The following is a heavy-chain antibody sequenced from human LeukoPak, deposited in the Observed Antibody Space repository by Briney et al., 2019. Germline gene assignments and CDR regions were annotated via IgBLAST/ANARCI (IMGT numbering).Heavy chain of an antibody. CDR1: GGSFSGYY. J-gene: IGHJ3*02. D-gene: IGHD3-10*01. Sequence: PSENLSLNCAVYGGSFSGYYWSWIRQPPGKGLEWIVEINHSGSTNYNPSLKSRVTISVDTSKNQFSLKLSSVTAADTAVYYCARDITMVRGVGHAFDIWGQGTMVTVSS. CDR2: INHSGST. V-gene: IGHV4-34*01. CDR3: ARDITMVRGVGHAFDI.